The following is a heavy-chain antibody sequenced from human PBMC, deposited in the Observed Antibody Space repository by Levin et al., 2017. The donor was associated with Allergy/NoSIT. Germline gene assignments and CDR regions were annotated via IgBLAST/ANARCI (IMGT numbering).Heavy chain of an antibody. CDR1: GASISSYY. CDR3: ARFGIWGNYGMDV. V-gene: IGHV4-59*01. J-gene: IGHJ6*02. CDR2: IYYSGST. Sequence: ASETLSLTCTVSGASISSYYWSWIRQPPGKGLEWLGYIYYSGSTNYNPSLKSRVTISVDTSKNQFSLKLNSVTAADTAVYYCARFGIWGNYGMDVWGQGTTVTVSS. D-gene: IGHD3-16*01.